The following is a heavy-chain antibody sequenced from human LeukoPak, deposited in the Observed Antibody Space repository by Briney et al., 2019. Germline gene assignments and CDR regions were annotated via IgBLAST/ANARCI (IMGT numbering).Heavy chain of an antibody. D-gene: IGHD3-22*01. CDR2: INHSGST. J-gene: IGHJ3*02. Sequence: SETLSLTCAVYGGSFSGYYWSWIRQPPGKGLEWIGEINHSGSTNYNPSLKSRVTMSVDTSKNQFSLKLSSVTAADTAVYYCARFGTPKTYYYDSHLSHDAFDIWGQGTMVTVSS. CDR3: ARFGTPKTYYYDSHLSHDAFDI. V-gene: IGHV4-34*01. CDR1: GGSFSGYY.